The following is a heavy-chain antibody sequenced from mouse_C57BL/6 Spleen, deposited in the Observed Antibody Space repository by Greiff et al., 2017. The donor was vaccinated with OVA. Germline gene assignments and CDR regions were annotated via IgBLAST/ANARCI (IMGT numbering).Heavy chain of an antibody. CDR2: IYPGSGNT. D-gene: IGHD2-12*01. CDR3: ARDYYSYAMDY. Sequence: VQLVESGAELVRPGASVKLSCKASGYTFTDYYINWVKQRPGQGLEWIARIYPGSGNTYYNEKFKGKATLTAEKSSSTAYMQLSSLTSEDSAVYFCARDYYSYAMDYWGQGTSVTVSS. CDR1: GYTFTDYY. J-gene: IGHJ4*01. V-gene: IGHV1-76*01.